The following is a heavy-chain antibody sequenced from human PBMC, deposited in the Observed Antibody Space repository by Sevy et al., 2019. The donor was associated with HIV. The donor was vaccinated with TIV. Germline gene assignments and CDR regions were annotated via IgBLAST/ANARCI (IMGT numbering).Heavy chain of an antibody. CDR1: GGSISRNSHY. Sequence: SETLSLTCTVSGGSISRNSHYWGWIRQPPGKGLEWIGSIYYSGTTYYNPSLKSRVTISGDTSKNQFSLKLSSVTAADTAVYYCATHALSITFFGVVTRNWFDPWGQGTLVTVSS. CDR3: ATHALSITFFGVVTRNWFDP. D-gene: IGHD3-3*01. CDR2: IYYSGTT. V-gene: IGHV4-39*01. J-gene: IGHJ5*02.